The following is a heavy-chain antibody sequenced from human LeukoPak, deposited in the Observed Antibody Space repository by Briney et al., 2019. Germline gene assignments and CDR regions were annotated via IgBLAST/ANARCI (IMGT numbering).Heavy chain of an antibody. J-gene: IGHJ4*02. CDR1: GFTFSSYS. V-gene: IGHV3-21*06. CDR2: LSGPSTFL. Sequence: GGSLRLSCEASGFTFSSYSMNWVRQAPGKGLEWVSSLSGPSTFLYYADSVQGRVTISRDNAKNFLYLQMNSLRAEGTAVYFCARSRTTVTKDALDYWGQGTLVTVSS. CDR3: ARSRTTVTKDALDY. D-gene: IGHD4-17*01.